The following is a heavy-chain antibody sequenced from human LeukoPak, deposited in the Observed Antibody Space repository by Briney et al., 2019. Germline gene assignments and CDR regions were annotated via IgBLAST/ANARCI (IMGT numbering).Heavy chain of an antibody. CDR1: GYTFTSYG. D-gene: IGHD6-19*01. J-gene: IGHJ4*02. V-gene: IGHV1-18*01. CDR2: ISAYNGNT. CDR3: AREYIAVAGTLYDY. Sequence: ASVKVSCKASGYTFTSYGISWVRQAPGQGLEWMGWISAYNGNTNYAQKLQGRVTMTTDTSTSTAYMELRSLRSDDTAVYCCAREYIAVAGTLYDYWGQGTLVTVSS.